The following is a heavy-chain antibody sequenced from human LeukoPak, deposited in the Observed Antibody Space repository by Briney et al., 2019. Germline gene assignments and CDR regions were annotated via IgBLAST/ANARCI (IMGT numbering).Heavy chain of an antibody. V-gene: IGHV3-23*01. CDR3: AKDSSGGFFDY. CDR2: ISGSGGST. CDR1: TSASTFIFSGYS. J-gene: IGHJ4*02. D-gene: IGHD2-15*01. Sequence: PGGSLRLSCAASTSASTFIFSGYSMNWVRQAPGKGLEWVSAISGSGGSTYYADSVKGRFTISRDNSKNTLYLQMNSLRAEDTAVYYCAKDSSGGFFDYWGQGTLVTVSS.